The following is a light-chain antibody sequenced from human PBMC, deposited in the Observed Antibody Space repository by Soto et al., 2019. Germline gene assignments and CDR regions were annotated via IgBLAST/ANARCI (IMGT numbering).Light chain of an antibody. CDR1: RNVGSK. J-gene: IGKJ3*01. CDR3: QQRSNWPRFT. V-gene: IGKV3D-15*01. CDR2: GAS. Sequence: EIVMTQSPATLSVSPGERATLSCRASRNVGSKLAWYMQKPGQSPRLLIYGASTRATGIPDRFSGGGSETDFILTISRVEPEDFAVYYCQQRSNWPRFTFGPGTKVDIK.